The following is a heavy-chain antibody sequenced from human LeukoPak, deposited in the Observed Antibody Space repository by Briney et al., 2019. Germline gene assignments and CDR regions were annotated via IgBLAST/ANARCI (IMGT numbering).Heavy chain of an antibody. CDR2: ISYEGSNK. Sequence: PGGSLRLSCAASGFTFSSYTMNWVRQAPGKGLEWVAVISYEGSNKYYAASVKGRFTISRDNPKNTLYLQMNSRRPEATAVYYCAKDPSGDSFGSYGMDVWGQGTTVTVSS. J-gene: IGHJ6*02. V-gene: IGHV3-30*04. CDR3: AKDPSGDSFGSYGMDV. CDR1: GFTFSSYT. D-gene: IGHD5-18*01.